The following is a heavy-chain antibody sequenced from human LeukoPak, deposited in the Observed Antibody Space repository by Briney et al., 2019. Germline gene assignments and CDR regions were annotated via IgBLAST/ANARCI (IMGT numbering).Heavy chain of an antibody. Sequence: TSETLSLTCTVSVGSISSYYWSWIRQPPGKGLEWIGYIYYSGSTNYNPSLKSRVTISVDTSKNQFSLKLSSVTAADTAVYYCARGLLDGYTHPAAFDIWGQGTMVTVSS. CDR2: IYYSGST. CDR3: ARGLLDGYTHPAAFDI. V-gene: IGHV4-59*01. CDR1: VGSISSYY. J-gene: IGHJ3*02. D-gene: IGHD5-24*01.